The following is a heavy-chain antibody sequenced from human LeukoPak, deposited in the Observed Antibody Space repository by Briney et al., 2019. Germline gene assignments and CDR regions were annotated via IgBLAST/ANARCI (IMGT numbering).Heavy chain of an antibody. CDR1: GYTFTSYG. J-gene: IGHJ4*02. D-gene: IGHD3-10*01. V-gene: IGHV1-18*01. CDR3: ARDPRGHYCGSGTIDY. CDR2: ISAYNGNT. Sequence: GASVKVSCKASGYTFTSYGISWVRQAPGQGLEWMGWISAYNGNTNYAQKLQGRVTMTTDTSTSTAYMELRSLRSDDTAVYYCARDPRGHYCGSGTIDYWDQGTLVTVSS.